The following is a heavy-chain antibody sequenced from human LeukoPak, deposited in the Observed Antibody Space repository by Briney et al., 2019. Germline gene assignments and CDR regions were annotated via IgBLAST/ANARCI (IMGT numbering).Heavy chain of an antibody. D-gene: IGHD1-26*01. CDR3: ARQGYTASYYFLDF. CDR1: GDFIRSYW. V-gene: IGHV4-4*07. J-gene: IGHJ4*02. Sequence: SKTLSLTCDVSGDFIRSYWWGWVRQPAGKGLEWIGRIYATGSTKFNPSLKSRLTMSMDTSTNRISLNLTSVTAADTAIYFCARQGYTASYYFLDFWSQGMLVTVSS. CDR2: IYATGST.